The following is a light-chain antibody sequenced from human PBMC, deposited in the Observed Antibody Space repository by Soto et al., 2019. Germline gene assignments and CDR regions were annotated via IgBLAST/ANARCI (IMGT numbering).Light chain of an antibody. CDR1: SSNIGAGYD. V-gene: IGLV1-40*01. CDR3: AAWDDTAHAYV. Sequence: QSVLTQPPSVSGAPGQRVTISCTGSSSNIGAGYDVHWYQQRPGTAPKLLIFGNINRPSGVPDRFSGSKSATSATLAISGLRVDDDGDYFCAAWDDTAHAYVFGGGTKLTVL. J-gene: IGLJ1*01. CDR2: GNI.